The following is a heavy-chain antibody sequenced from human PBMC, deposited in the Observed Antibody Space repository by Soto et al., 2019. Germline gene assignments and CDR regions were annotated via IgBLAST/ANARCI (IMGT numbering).Heavy chain of an antibody. V-gene: IGHV4-34*01. CDR3: ARGVRSMVRGVHFFDY. D-gene: IGHD3-10*01. CDR1: VGSFSGYY. J-gene: IGHJ4*02. CDR2: INQSGST. Sequence: SETLSLTGAVYVGSFSGYYWSWIRQPPGKGLEWIGEINQSGSTNYNPSLKSRVTISVDTSKNQFSLKLSSVTAADTAVYYCARGVRSMVRGVHFFDYWGQGTLVSVSS.